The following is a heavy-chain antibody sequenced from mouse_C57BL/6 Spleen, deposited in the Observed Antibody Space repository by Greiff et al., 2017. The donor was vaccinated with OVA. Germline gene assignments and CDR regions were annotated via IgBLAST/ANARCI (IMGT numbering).Heavy chain of an antibody. D-gene: IGHD2-5*01. V-gene: IGHV1-82*01. CDR1: GYAFSSSW. J-gene: IGHJ4*01. CDR3: ARWVYSNYGAYAMDD. Sequence: VQLQESGPELVKPGASVKISCKASGYAFSSSWMNWVKQRPGKGLEWIGRIYPGDGDTNYNGKFKGKATLTADKSSSTAYMQLSSLTSEDSAVYFCARWVYSNYGAYAMDDWGQGTSVTVSS. CDR2: IYPGDGDT.